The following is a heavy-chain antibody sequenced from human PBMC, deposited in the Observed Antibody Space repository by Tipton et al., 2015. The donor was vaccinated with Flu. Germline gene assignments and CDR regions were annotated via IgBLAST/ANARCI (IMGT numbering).Heavy chain of an antibody. Sequence: QVQLVQSGAEVKKPGASVKVSCKASGYIFTSYGISWVRQAPGQELEWMGWISTYNGDTNYAQKLQGRVTMTTDTSTTTAYMELRTLRSDDTAVYYCARAYCGGDCYWVDYWGQGTLVTVSS. V-gene: IGHV1-18*01. D-gene: IGHD2-21*02. CDR2: ISTYNGDT. J-gene: IGHJ4*02. CDR1: GYIFTSYG. CDR3: ARAYCGGDCYWVDY.